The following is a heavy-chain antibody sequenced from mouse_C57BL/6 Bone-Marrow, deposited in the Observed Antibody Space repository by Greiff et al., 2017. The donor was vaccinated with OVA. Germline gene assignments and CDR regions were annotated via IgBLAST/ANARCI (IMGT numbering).Heavy chain of an antibody. CDR3: TTTVVADYYAMDY. D-gene: IGHD1-1*01. CDR1: GFNIKDDY. J-gene: IGHJ4*01. CDR2: IDPENGDT. V-gene: IGHV14-4*01. Sequence: EVKVVESGAELVRPGASVKLSCTASGFNIKDDYMHWVKQRPEQGLEWIGWIDPENGDTEYASKFQGKATITADTSSNTAYLQLSSLTSEDTAVYYCTTTVVADYYAMDYWGQGTSVTVSS.